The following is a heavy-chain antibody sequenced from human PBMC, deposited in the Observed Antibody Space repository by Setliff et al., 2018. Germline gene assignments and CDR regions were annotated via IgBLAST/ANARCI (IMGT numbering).Heavy chain of an antibody. CDR1: GFIFTKYA. Sequence: PGGSLRLSCAASGFIFTKYAMSWVRLAPGKGLEWVSAISGRDSSTYYADSVQGRFTISRDNSKNTLYLHMNSLRAEDTAVYFCAKEGGGYSYDTSGYYYDYYYYYYMDVWGKGATVTVSS. D-gene: IGHD3-22*01. V-gene: IGHV3-23*01. CDR2: ISGRDSST. J-gene: IGHJ6*03. CDR3: AKEGGGYSYDTSGYYYDYYYYYYMDV.